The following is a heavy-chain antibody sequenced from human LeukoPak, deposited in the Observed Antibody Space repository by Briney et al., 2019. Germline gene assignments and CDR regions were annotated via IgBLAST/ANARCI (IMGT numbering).Heavy chain of an antibody. CDR1: GYTFSRHG. CDR3: AKDIHPGLDSGASCCFDY. V-gene: IGHV1-18*01. CDR2: VSGYNGNT. J-gene: IGHJ4*02. Sequence: EASVKVSCKTSGYTFSRHGITWVRQAPGQGLEWMGWVSGYNGNTNYAQNVQGRVTMTTDTSTNTAYMELRSLRSDDPAVYYCAKDIHPGLDSGASCCFDYWGQGTPVTVSS. D-gene: IGHD3-22*01.